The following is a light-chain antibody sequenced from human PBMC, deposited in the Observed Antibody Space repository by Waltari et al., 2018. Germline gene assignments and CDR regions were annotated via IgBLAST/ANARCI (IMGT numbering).Light chain of an antibody. CDR2: GNS. CDR1: SSNFGAGHH. CDR3: QAYDSALRNVV. J-gene: IGLJ2*01. Sequence: QSALTQPPSLSGAPGQRVSISCPGKSSNFGAGHHLHWYQQLPGAATKPLIYGNSKRPAGVPDRFSGSKAGTSASLAITGLQADDEADYYCQAYDSALRNVVFGGGTKLTVL. V-gene: IGLV1-40*01.